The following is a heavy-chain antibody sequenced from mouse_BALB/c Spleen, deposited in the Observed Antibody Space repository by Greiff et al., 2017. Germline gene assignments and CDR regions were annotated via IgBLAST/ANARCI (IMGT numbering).Heavy chain of an antibody. CDR2: ISSGSSTI. Sequence: DVQLVESGGGLVQPGGSRKLSCAASGFTFSSFGMHWVRQAPEKGLEWVAYISSGSSTIYYADTVKGRFTISRDNPKNTLFLQMTSLRSEDTAMYYCARGGYYEGWFAYWGQGTLVTVSA. V-gene: IGHV5-17*02. CDR3: ARGGYYEGWFAY. CDR1: GFTFSSFG. D-gene: IGHD2-4*01. J-gene: IGHJ3*01.